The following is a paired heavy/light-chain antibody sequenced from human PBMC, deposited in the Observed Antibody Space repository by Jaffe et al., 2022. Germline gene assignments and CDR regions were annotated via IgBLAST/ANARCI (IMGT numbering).Heavy chain of an antibody. CDR3: AKDLSTWSLGFDY. CDR2: IQFDGADN. Sequence: QVHLVESGGGVVQPGGSLRLSCEASGFTFSRYGMHWVRQAPGKGLERVAFIQFDGADNYYADSVKGRFTISRDNSKSTLYLQMNSLRDEDTAVYYCAKDLSTWSLGFDYWGQGTLVTVSS. J-gene: IGHJ4*02. V-gene: IGHV3-30*02. CDR1: GFTFSRYG. D-gene: IGHD6-13*01.
Light chain of an antibody. CDR1: SSDVGGFNS. CDR3: ISYAGGNNLV. Sequence: QSALTQPPSASGAPGQSVTISCTGGSSDVGGFNSVSWYQQYPGKAPKLIIYEVIRRPSGVPDRFSGSKAGNTASLTVSGLQAEDEADYYCISYAGGNNLVFGGGTKLTVL. CDR2: EVI. V-gene: IGLV2-8*01. J-gene: IGLJ2*01.